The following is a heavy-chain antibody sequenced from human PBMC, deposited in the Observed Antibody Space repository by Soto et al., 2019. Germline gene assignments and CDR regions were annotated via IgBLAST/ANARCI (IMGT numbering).Heavy chain of an antibody. D-gene: IGHD5-12*01. V-gene: IGHV3-30*18. Sequence: PGGSLRLSCAASGFTFSSYGMHWVRQAPGKGLEWVAVISYDGSNKYYADSVKGRSTISRDNSKNTLHLQMNSLRAEDTAVYYCAKDPTGYDRSYFDYWGQGTLVTVSS. CDR3: AKDPTGYDRSYFDY. CDR1: GFTFSSYG. CDR2: ISYDGSNK. J-gene: IGHJ4*02.